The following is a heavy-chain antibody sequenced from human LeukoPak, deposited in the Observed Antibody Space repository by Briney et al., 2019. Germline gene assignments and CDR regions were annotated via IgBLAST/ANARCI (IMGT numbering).Heavy chain of an antibody. V-gene: IGHV4-39*01. J-gene: IGHJ4*02. Sequence: SETLSLTCTVSGGSINSNNHYWGWIRQPPGKGLEWIGSIYYSGSTYYNPSLKSRVTISVDTSKNQFSLKLSSVTAADTAVYYVLIHVSVSIASHFDYLVQGTLVTVSS. D-gene: IGHD6-6*01. CDR1: GGSINSNNHY. CDR3: LIHVSVSIASHFDY. CDR2: IYYSGST.